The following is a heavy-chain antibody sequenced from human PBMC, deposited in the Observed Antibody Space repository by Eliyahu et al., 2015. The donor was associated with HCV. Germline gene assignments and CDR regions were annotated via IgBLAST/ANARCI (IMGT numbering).Heavy chain of an antibody. CDR2: IYYSGST. V-gene: IGHV4-31*03. Sequence: QVQLQESGPGLVKPSQTLSLTCTVSGGSISSGGYYWSWIRQHPGKGLEWIGYIYYSGSTPTTPSLKSRVTISVDTSKNQFSLKLSSVTAADTAVYYCASSYCSSTSCYEYFWGQGTMVTVSS. CDR1: GGSISSGGYY. CDR3: ASSYCSSTSCYEYF. J-gene: IGHJ3*01. D-gene: IGHD2-2*01.